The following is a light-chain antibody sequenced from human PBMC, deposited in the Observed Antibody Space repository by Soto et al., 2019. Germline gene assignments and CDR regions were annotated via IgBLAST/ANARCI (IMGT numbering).Light chain of an antibody. CDR3: QQYDSSPKT. Sequence: EIVLTQSPGTLSLSPGERATLSCRASQSVSSSYLAWYQQKPGQAPRLLIYGASSRATGIPDRFSGSGSGTDLTITISRLEPEDCEVYYCQQYDSSPKTFGQGTKVDI. CDR1: QSVSSSY. J-gene: IGKJ1*01. V-gene: IGKV3-20*01. CDR2: GAS.